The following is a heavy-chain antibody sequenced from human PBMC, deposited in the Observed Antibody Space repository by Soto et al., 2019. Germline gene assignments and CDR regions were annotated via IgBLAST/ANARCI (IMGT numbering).Heavy chain of an antibody. Sequence: QVHLVQSGAEVKQPGASVKVSCKASGYTFSVYHMHWVRQAPGQGLEWMGWVHPNSGGTNYAQSFEGRVTMTRDTSINPASMERSRLTSYDTAVYYCAKEIQRGMDVWGQGTTVTVSS. D-gene: IGHD1-1*01. J-gene: IGHJ6*02. CDR3: AKEIQRGMDV. CDR2: VHPNSGGT. V-gene: IGHV1-2*02. CDR1: GYTFSVYH.